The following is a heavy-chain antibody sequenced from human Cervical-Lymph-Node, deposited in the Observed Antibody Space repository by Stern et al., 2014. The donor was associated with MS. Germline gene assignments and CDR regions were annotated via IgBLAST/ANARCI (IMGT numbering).Heavy chain of an antibody. D-gene: IGHD1-26*01. J-gene: IGHJ6*02. CDR1: GGSISSYY. V-gene: IGHV4-59*01. Sequence: VQLVESGPGLVKPSETLSLTCTVSGGSISSYYWRWVRQPPGKGLEWIGYVYYSGSTKYTPSLKSRVTISVDASTNQFSLKLRFVTAADTAVYYCARGGSNYYYYGMDVWGQGTTVTVSS. CDR3: ARGGSNYYYYGMDV. CDR2: VYYSGST.